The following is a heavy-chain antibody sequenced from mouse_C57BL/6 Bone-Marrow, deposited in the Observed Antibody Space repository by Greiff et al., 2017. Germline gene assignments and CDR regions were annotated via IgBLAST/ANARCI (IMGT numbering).Heavy chain of an antibody. CDR2: IDPETGGT. J-gene: IGHJ3*01. Sequence: VQLQQSGAELVRPGASVTLSCKASGYTFTDYEMHWVKQTPVHGLEWIGAIDPETGGTAYNQKFKGKDILTADKSSSTAYMELRSLTSEDSAVYYCTSIYYDYDGFAYWGQGTLVTVSA. D-gene: IGHD2-4*01. CDR1: GYTFTDYE. V-gene: IGHV1-15*01. CDR3: TSIYYDYDGFAY.